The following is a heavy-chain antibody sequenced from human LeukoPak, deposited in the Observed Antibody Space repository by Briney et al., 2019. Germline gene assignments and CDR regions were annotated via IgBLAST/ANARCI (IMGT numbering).Heavy chain of an antibody. CDR3: ARVGSWVVVAATRDYYYYGMDV. D-gene: IGHD2-15*01. V-gene: IGHV4-30-4*01. CDR1: GGSISSGDYY. Sequence: SETLSLTCTVSGGSISSGDYYWSWIRQSPGKGLEWFGYIYYSGSTYYNPSLKSRVTISVDTSKNQLSLKLSSVTAADTAVYYCARVGSWVVVAATRDYYYYGMDVWGQGTTVTVSS. CDR2: IYYSGST. J-gene: IGHJ6*02.